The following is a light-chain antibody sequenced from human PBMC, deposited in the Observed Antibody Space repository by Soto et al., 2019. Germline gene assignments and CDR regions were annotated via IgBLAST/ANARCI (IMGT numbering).Light chain of an antibody. V-gene: IGKV1-5*01. J-gene: IGKJ1*01. Sequence: DLQMAQSPTSLCASVGDGFTVTCRASQTISSLLAWYQQRPGTAPKLLIYDVSSLQGGVPSSLSGSASGTEFPLTISRMQPDDSATYYCQQYNTHWAFGHGTQVDIK. CDR2: DVS. CDR1: QTISSL. CDR3: QQYNTHWA.